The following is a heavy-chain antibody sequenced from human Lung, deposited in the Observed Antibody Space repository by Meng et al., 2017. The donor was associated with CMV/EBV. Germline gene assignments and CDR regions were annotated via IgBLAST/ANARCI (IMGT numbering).Heavy chain of an antibody. V-gene: IGHV4-61*02. D-gene: IGHD6-19*01. J-gene: IGHJ4*02. CDR2: LYATGST. Sequence: VTLKESGPGLVKPSQTLSLTCTVSGGSISSRSFYWNWIRQPAGKGLEWIGRLYATGSTNYNPSLESRATISVDTSKNQFSLRLDSVTAADTAVYYCARGPYSTGWCDFWGQGSLVTVSS. CDR3: ARGPYSTGWCDF. CDR1: GGSISSRSFY.